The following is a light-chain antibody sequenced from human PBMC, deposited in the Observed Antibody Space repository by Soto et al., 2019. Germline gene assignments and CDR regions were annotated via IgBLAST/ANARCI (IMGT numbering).Light chain of an antibody. J-gene: IGKJ1*01. V-gene: IGKV1-17*01. CDR3: LQHNTYPWT. Sequence: DILMTQSPSSLSASVGDRVTITCRASQGIRNELGWYQQKPGRAPKRLIYGVSNLQSGVPSRFSGSASGTEFTLTISSLQPEDSATYYCLQHNTYPWTFGQGTKVEVK. CDR1: QGIRNE. CDR2: GVS.